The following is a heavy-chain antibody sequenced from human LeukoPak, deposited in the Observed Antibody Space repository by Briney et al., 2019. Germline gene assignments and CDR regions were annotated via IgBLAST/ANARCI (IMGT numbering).Heavy chain of an antibody. CDR3: ASCYYYYYMDV. V-gene: IGHV4-30-4*08. J-gene: IGHJ6*03. Sequence: PSETLSLTCTVSGGSISSGDYYWSWIRQPPGKGLEWIGYIYYSGSTFYSPSLKSRVTISVDTSKNQFSLKLSSVTAADTAVYYCASCYYYYYMDVWGKGTTVTVSS. CDR1: GGSISSGDYY. CDR2: IYYSGST.